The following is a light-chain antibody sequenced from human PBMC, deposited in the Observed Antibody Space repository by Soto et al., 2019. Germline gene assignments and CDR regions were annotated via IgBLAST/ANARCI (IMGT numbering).Light chain of an antibody. J-gene: IGKJ2*03. V-gene: IGKV1-5*03. Sequence: DIQMTQSPSTLSASVGXXXXXXXXTSXXMTXXXAWYQQKSGKAPKLLIYKASNLESGVPSRFSGSGSGTEFTLTISSLQPDDVATYXCXQYXGYFMFGFGQGTKLEIK. CDR3: XQYXGYFMFG. CDR1: XXMTXX. CDR2: KAS.